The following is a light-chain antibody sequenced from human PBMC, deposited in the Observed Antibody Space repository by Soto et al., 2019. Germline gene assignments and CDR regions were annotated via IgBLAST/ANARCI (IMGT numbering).Light chain of an antibody. Sequence: EIVMTQSPAPLSVSPGERATLSCRASPSVSSNFAWYQQKPGQAPRLLIYGASTRATGIPARFSGSGSGTEFTLTISSLQSEDFAVYYCQQYNNWPPYTCGQGTKLEIK. V-gene: IGKV3-15*01. CDR1: PSVSSN. J-gene: IGKJ2*01. CDR3: QQYNNWPPYT. CDR2: GAS.